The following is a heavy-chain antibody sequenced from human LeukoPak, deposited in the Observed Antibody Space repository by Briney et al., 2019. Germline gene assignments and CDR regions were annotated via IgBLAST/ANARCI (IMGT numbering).Heavy chain of an antibody. Sequence: SETLPLTCTVSGGSISSGSYYWSWIRQPAGKGLEWIGRIYTSGSTNYNPSLKSRVTISVDTSKNQFSLKLSSVTAADTAVYYCARDSPRDSSGWYPPYYYYYYMDVWGKGTTVTVSS. CDR2: IYTSGST. J-gene: IGHJ6*03. CDR1: GGSISSGSYY. D-gene: IGHD6-19*01. CDR3: ARDSPRDSSGWYPPYYYYYYMDV. V-gene: IGHV4-61*02.